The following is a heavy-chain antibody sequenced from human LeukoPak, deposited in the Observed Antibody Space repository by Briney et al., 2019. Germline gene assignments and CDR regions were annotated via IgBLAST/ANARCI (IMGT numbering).Heavy chain of an antibody. Sequence: PGRSLRLSCAASGFTFDDYAMHWVRQAPGKGLEWVSGISWNSGSIGYADSVKGRFTISRDNAKNSLYLQMNSLRAEDTALYYWGKGQEGDYFDYWGQGTLVTVSS. V-gene: IGHV3-9*01. J-gene: IGHJ4*02. CDR1: GFTFDDYA. CDR3: GKGQEGDYFDY. D-gene: IGHD1-26*01. CDR2: ISWNSGSI.